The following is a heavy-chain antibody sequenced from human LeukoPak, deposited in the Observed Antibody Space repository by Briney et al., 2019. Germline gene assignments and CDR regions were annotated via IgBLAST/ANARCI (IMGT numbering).Heavy chain of an antibody. Sequence: AETLSLTCTVSSGSIRSYYWSGIRQPAGEGLEWIGRICTSGSTNYNPSRKSRVTLSVDTSKNHFSLKLSSVPAADPAVYYCARAPILWFGEFDNSYYYYYMDVWGTGTTVTVSS. CDR2: ICTSGST. V-gene: IGHV4-4*07. D-gene: IGHD3-10*01. CDR1: SGSIRSYY. CDR3: ARAPILWFGEFDNSYYYYYMDV. J-gene: IGHJ6*03.